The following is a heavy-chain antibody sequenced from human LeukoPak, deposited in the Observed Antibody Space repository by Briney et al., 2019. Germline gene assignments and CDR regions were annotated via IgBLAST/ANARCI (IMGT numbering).Heavy chain of an antibody. J-gene: IGHJ4*02. Sequence: PGGSLRLSCAASGFTVSSNYMSWVRQAPGKGLEWVSVIYSGGGTYYADSVKGRFTISRDNSKNTLYLQMNSLRAEDTAVYYCARDRRVTYYGPFDYWGQGTLVTVSS. D-gene: IGHD4-17*01. CDR3: ARDRRVTYYGPFDY. CDR1: GFTVSSNY. CDR2: IYSGGGT. V-gene: IGHV3-53*01.